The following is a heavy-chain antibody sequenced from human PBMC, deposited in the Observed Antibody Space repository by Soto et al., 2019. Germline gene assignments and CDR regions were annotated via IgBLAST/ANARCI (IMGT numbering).Heavy chain of an antibody. Sequence: QVQLQESGPGLVKPSETLSLTCTVSGGSVTSGRYVWSWIRQPPGKGLEWIGYIEYSGSTSYNPSLKSRVTISVDVAKNQFSLKLSSVTAADPAVYYCARTYSTGGGAAWYWCQGTLVIVSS. CDR2: IEYSGST. CDR3: ARTYSTGGGAAWY. D-gene: IGHD2-8*02. V-gene: IGHV4-61*01. CDR1: GGSVTSGRYV. J-gene: IGHJ4*02.